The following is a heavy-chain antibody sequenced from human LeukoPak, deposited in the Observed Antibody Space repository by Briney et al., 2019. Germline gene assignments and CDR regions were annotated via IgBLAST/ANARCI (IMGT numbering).Heavy chain of an antibody. D-gene: IGHD3-22*01. CDR1: GGSFSGYY. CDR3: ARDPQGYYYDSSGFDY. V-gene: IGHV4-34*01. J-gene: IGHJ4*02. Sequence: SETLSLTCAVYGGSFSGYYWSWIRQPPGKGLEWIGEINHSGSTNYNPSLKSRVTISVDTSKNQFSLKLSSVTAADTAVYYCARDPQGYYYDSSGFDYWGQGTLVTVSS. CDR2: INHSGST.